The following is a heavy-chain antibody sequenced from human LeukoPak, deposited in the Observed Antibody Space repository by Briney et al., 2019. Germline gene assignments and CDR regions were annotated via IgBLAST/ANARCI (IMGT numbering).Heavy chain of an antibody. CDR2: IYYSGIT. Sequence: SETLSLTCTVSGGSIRSYYWSWIRQPPGKGLEWIGYIYYSGITNYNPSLKSRVTISVDTSKNQFSLKLSSVTAADTAVYYCASQVYYDSSGYYRSGAFDIWGQGTMVTVSS. CDR3: ASQVYYDSSGYYRSGAFDI. CDR1: GGSIRSYY. J-gene: IGHJ3*02. V-gene: IGHV4-59*08. D-gene: IGHD3-22*01.